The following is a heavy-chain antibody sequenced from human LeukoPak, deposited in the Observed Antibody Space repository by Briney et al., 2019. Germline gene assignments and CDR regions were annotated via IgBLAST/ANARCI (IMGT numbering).Heavy chain of an antibody. CDR3: AKAPVTTCSGAYCYPFDY. V-gene: IGHV3-23*01. J-gene: IGHJ4*02. D-gene: IGHD2-15*01. Sequence: GGSLRLSCAASGFTLSSYAMSWVRQAPGKGMEWVSAISVSGNTYHADSVKGRFTISRDSSKNTLYLQMNRLRAEDAAVYYCAKAPVTTCSGAYCYPFDYWGQGTLVTVSS. CDR1: GFTLSSYA. CDR2: ISVSGNT.